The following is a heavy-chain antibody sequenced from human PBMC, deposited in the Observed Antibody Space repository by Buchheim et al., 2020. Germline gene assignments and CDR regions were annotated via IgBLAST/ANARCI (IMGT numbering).Heavy chain of an antibody. V-gene: IGHV1-69*04. J-gene: IGHJ6*02. CDR1: GGTFSSYA. D-gene: IGHD3/OR15-3a*01. CDR3: ACPPRHCSNIRCRNGLDWYCMFV. Sequence: QVQLVQSGAEVQKPGSSAKVSCKASGGTFSSYAISWVRQAPGQGLEWMGRIIPILGIANYAQKFQGRVTITADKSTSTAYMELSILRSVGRAAYYCACPPRHCSNIRCRNGLDWYCMFVFCEGTT. CDR2: IIPILGIA.